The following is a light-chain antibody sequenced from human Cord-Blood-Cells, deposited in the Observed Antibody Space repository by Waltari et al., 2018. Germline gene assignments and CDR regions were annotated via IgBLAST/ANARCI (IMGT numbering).Light chain of an antibody. J-gene: IGLJ2*01. CDR3: SSYTSSSTGV. V-gene: IGLV2-14*01. Sequence: QSALTQPASVSGSPGQSITISCTGTSSDVGGYNYVSWYQQHPGKAPKLMIYDVSKRPSGGSNRFSGSKSGNTASLTISGLQAEDEADYYCSSYTSSSTGVFGGGTKLTVL. CDR2: DVS. CDR1: SSDVGGYNY.